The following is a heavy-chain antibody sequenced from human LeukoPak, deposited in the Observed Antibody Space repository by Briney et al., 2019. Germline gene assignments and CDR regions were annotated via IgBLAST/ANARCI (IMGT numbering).Heavy chain of an antibody. CDR3: ARDAATGTSSEYYAIDV. D-gene: IGHD6-25*01. V-gene: IGHV1-69*01. J-gene: IGHJ6*02. CDR2: VIPMFGTS. CDR1: GGTFSDFG. Sequence: ASVKVSCKPSGGTFSDFGFSWVRQAPGQGLEWMGGVIPMFGTSHYAQKFQGRVTITADESTSTTFMELSSLRSEDTAVYYCARDAATGTSSEYYAIDVWGQGSTVIVSS.